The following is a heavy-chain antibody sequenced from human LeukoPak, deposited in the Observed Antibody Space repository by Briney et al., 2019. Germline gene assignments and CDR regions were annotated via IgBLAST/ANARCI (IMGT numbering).Heavy chain of an antibody. V-gene: IGHV7-4-1*02. CDR2: INTNTGNP. J-gene: IGHJ4*02. Sequence: ASVKVSCKASGYTFSSYAMSWVRQAPGQGLEWMGWINTNTGNPTYDQGFTGRFVFSLDTSDSTANLQISGLKAEDTAVYYCARVSRKGYTNNWNPLGYFDYWGQGTLVTVSS. CDR1: GYTFSSYA. CDR3: ARVSRKGYTNNWNPLGYFDY. D-gene: IGHD1-1*01.